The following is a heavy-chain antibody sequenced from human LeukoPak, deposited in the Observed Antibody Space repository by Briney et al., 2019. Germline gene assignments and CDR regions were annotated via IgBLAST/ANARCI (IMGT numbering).Heavy chain of an antibody. Sequence: GGSLRLSCAASGFTFSSYGMHWVRQAPGKGLEWVAVISYDGSNKYYADSVKGRFTISRDNSKNTLYLQMNSLRAEDTAVYYCARPTSRDGYNYGYWGQGTLVTVSS. CDR3: ARPTSRDGYNYGY. D-gene: IGHD5-24*01. J-gene: IGHJ4*02. CDR2: ISYDGSNK. V-gene: IGHV3-30*03. CDR1: GFTFSSYG.